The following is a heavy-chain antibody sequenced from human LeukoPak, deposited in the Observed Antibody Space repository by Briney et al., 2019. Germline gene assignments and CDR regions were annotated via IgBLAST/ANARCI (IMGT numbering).Heavy chain of an antibody. CDR2: IIPIFGTA. J-gene: IGHJ4*02. CDR3: AREKSSPPPRNNWNGEVGTYYFDY. V-gene: IGHV1-69*13. D-gene: IGHD1-20*01. CDR1: GGTFSSYA. Sequence: ASVKVSCKASGGTFSSYAISWVRQAPGQGLEWMGGIIPIFGTANYAQKFQGRVTITADESTSIAYMELSSLRSEDTAVYYCAREKSSPPPRNNWNGEVGTYYFDYWGQGTLVTVSS.